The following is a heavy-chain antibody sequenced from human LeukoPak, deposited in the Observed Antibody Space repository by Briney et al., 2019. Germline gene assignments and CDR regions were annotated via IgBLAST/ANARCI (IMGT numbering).Heavy chain of an antibody. J-gene: IGHJ4*02. V-gene: IGHV1-18*01. CDR3: ATRPEYLSSSLIY. D-gene: IGHD6-6*01. Sequence: ASVKVSCMSSGYTFTSYGISWVRPAPGQGLEWMGWISAYNGNTNYAQKLQGRVTMTTYTSTSTAYMELRSLRSDDTAEYYCATRPEYLSSSLIYWGQGTLVTVSS. CDR2: ISAYNGNT. CDR1: GYTFTSYG.